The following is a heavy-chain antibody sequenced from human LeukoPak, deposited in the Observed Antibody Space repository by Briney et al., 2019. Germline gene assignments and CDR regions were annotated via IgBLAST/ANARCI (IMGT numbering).Heavy chain of an antibody. V-gene: IGHV4-34*01. CDR1: GGSFSGYY. D-gene: IGHD3-10*01. CDR2: INHSGST. Sequence: SETLSLTCAVYGGSFSGYYWSWIRQPPGKGLEWIGEINHSGSTNYNPSLKSRVTISVDTSKNQFSLKLSSVTAADTAVYYCARDHGSGSPFYGMDVWGQGTTVTVSS. J-gene: IGHJ6*02. CDR3: ARDHGSGSPFYGMDV.